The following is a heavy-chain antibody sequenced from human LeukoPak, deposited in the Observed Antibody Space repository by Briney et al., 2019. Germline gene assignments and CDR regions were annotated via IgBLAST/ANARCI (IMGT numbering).Heavy chain of an antibody. CDR3: AREKGMVRGVTWFDP. CDR1: GGSISSGSYY. Sequence: PSETLSLTCTVSGGSISSGSYYWSWIRQPAGKGLEWIGRIYTSGSTNYNPSLKSRVTISVDTSKNQFSLKLSSVSAADTAVYYCAREKGMVRGVTWFDPWGQGTLVTVSS. D-gene: IGHD3-10*01. J-gene: IGHJ5*02. CDR2: IYTSGST. V-gene: IGHV4-61*02.